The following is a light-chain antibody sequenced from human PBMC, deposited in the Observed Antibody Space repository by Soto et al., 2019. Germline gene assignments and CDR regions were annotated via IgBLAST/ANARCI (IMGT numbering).Light chain of an antibody. CDR1: QGISSW. J-gene: IGKJ4*01. V-gene: IGKV1-12*01. CDR2: AAS. CDR3: QQSNNFPLT. Sequence: IQVTQSPSSVSASVGDRVTITCRASQGISSWLVWYQQKPGKAPKLLIYAASSLQSGVPSRFSGSGSGTDFTLTISSLQPEDFATYYCQQSNNFPLTFGGGTKVDIK.